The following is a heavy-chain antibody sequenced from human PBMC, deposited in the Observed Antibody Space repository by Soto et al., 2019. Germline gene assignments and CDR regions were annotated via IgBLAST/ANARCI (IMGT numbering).Heavy chain of an antibody. CDR3: ILVVTPPPS. J-gene: IGHJ4*02. Sequence: QVQLVQSGAEVKKPGASVKVSCKASGYTFTSFEINWVRQATGQGLEWMGWMNPNSGNTGYAQKFQGRVTMTRNTSIGTPKRELSSLRSEDPAVYSSILVVTPPPSGAQGPLVTVSS. V-gene: IGHV1-8*01. D-gene: IGHD2-21*02. CDR1: GYTFTSFE. CDR2: MNPNSGNT.